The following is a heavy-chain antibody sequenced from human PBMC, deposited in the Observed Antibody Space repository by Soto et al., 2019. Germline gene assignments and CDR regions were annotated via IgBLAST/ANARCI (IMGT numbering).Heavy chain of an antibody. Sequence: QVQLVESGGGVVQPGRSLRLSCAASGFTFSSYAMHWVRQAPGKGLEWVAVISYGGSNKYYADSVKGRFTISRDNSKNTLYRQMNSLTAEDKAVYYCAREYSYYYYRSGYTKGRSLDLWGRGTLVTVSS. J-gene: IGHJ2*01. CDR3: AREYSYYYYRSGYTKGRSLDL. V-gene: IGHV3-30-3*01. CDR2: ISYGGSNK. CDR1: GFTFSSYA. D-gene: IGHD3-22*01.